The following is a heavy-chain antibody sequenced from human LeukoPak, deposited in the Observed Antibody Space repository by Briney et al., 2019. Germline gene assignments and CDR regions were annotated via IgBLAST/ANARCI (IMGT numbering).Heavy chain of an antibody. J-gene: IGHJ5*02. Sequence: GGSLRLSCAVSGFTFSSYAMSWVRQAPGEGLEWVSAISGSGGSTYYADSVKGRFTISRDNSKNTLYLQKNSLRAEHTAVYYYAKDRMDIVVVPAALFSGGFDPWGQGTLVTVSS. CDR1: GFTFSSYA. CDR3: AKDRMDIVVVPAALFSGGFDP. D-gene: IGHD2-2*03. V-gene: IGHV3-23*01. CDR2: ISGSGGST.